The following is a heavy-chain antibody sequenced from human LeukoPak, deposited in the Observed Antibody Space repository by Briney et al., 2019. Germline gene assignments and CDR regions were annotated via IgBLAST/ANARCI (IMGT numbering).Heavy chain of an antibody. CDR2: INPSGGGT. Sequence: GASVKVSCKASGYTFTSYYMHWVRQAPGQGLEWMGIINPSGGGTNYAQKFQGRVTMTRDTSISTAYMELSRLRSDDTAVYYCARVRRYYYDSSGQRGAFDIWGQGTMVTVSS. D-gene: IGHD3-22*01. V-gene: IGHV1-2*02. CDR1: GYTFTSYY. J-gene: IGHJ3*02. CDR3: ARVRRYYYDSSGQRGAFDI.